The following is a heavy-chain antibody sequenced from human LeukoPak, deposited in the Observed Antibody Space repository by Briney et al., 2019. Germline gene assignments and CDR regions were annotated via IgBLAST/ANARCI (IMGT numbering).Heavy chain of an antibody. D-gene: IGHD3-10*01. CDR3: AREVPYGAFDI. CDR1: GFTFSSYA. V-gene: IGHV3-30-3*01. J-gene: IGHJ3*02. Sequence: PGGSLRLSCAASGFTFSSYAMHWVRQAPGKGLEWVAVISYDGSNKYYADSVKGRFTISRDNSKNTLYLQMNSLRAGDTAVYYCAREVPYGAFDIWGQGTMVTVSS. CDR2: ISYDGSNK.